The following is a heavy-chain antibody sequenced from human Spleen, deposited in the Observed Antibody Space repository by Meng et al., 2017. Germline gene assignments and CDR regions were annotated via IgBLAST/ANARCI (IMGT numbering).Heavy chain of an antibody. J-gene: IGHJ4*02. CDR1: GYTFTTYA. D-gene: IGHD2-15*01. V-gene: IGHV7-4-1*02. Sequence: ASVKVSCKASGYTFTTYAINWVRQAPGQGLEWMGWINTNTGTPTYGQGFTGRFVFSLDASVSTAYLQISSLKAEDTAVYYCARKAGNCITITCYSLDYWGQGTLVTVSS. CDR2: INTNTGTP. CDR3: ARKAGNCITITCYSLDY.